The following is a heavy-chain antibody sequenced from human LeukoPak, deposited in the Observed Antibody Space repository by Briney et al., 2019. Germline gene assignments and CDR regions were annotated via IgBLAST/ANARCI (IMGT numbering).Heavy chain of an antibody. D-gene: IGHD3-10*01. V-gene: IGHV3-7*01. Sequence: GGSLRLSCAASGFSFNREWMVWVRQAQGKGLEWGATIRYDGGQTMYLDSVRGRFTISRDNARSSLYLQMNSLRVEDTAVYYWARYNVIAVGDSFDVWGQGTKVTVSS. CDR2: IRYDGGQT. J-gene: IGHJ3*01. CDR3: ARYNVIAVGDSFDV. CDR1: GFSFNREW.